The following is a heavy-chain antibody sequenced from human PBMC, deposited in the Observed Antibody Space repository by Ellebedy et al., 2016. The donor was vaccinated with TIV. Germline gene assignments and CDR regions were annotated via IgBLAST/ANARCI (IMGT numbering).Heavy chain of an antibody. V-gene: IGHV1-69*10. D-gene: IGHD2-2*01. J-gene: IGHJ5*02. CDR3: VREGYCATTTCYFGLT. CDR1: GDTFSNYA. CDR2: IIPILDTA. Sequence: SVKVSCXASGDTFSNYAISWVRQAPGQGLEWMGGIIPILDTATYAHKFQGRLTITADISMRTAFMDLSGLRSDDTAIYYCVREGYCATTTCYFGLTWGQGSLVIVSS.